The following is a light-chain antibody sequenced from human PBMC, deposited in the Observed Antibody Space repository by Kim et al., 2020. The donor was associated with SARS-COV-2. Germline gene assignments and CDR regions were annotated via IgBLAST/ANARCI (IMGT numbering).Light chain of an antibody. CDR1: SSDVGCYNY. J-gene: IGLJ3*02. CDR3: SSYTSSWV. V-gene: IGLV2-14*03. Sequence: QSALTQPASVSGSPGQSITISCTGTSSDVGCYNYVSWYQQHPGKAPKLMIYDVSNRPSGVSNRFSGSKSGNTASLTISGLQAEDEADYYCSSYTSSWVFGGGTKLTVL. CDR2: DVS.